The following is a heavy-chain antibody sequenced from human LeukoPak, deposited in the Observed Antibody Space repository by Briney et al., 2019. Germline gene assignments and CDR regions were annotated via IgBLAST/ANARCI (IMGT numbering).Heavy chain of an antibody. CDR3: ASGVADSVVAANGDFQH. CDR1: GGTFSNYA. CDR2: IIPIFGTT. Sequence: SVKVSCKASGGTFSNYAISWVRQAPGQGLEWMGGIIPIFGTTNYAQKFQGRVTITADESTSTAYMEVSSLRSEDTAVYYCASGVADSVVAANGDFQHWGQGTLVTVSS. J-gene: IGHJ1*01. V-gene: IGHV1-69*13. D-gene: IGHD2-15*01.